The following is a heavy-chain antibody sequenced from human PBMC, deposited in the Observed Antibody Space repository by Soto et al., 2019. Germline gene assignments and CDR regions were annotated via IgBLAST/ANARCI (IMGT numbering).Heavy chain of an antibody. V-gene: IGHV1-8*01. CDR3: ARGKHAYYYDSSGYYVNNWFDP. D-gene: IGHD3-22*01. J-gene: IGHJ5*02. Sequence: ASVKVSCKASGYTFTSYDINWVRQATGQGLEWMGWMSPNSGNTGYAQKFQGRVTMTRNTSISTAYMELSSLRSEDTAVYYCARGKHAYYYDSSGYYVNNWFDPWGQGTLVTVSS. CDR2: MSPNSGNT. CDR1: GYTFTSYD.